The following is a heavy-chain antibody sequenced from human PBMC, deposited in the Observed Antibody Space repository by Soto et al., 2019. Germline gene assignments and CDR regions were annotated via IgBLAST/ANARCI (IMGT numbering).Heavy chain of an antibody. CDR2: IYYSGST. Sequence: SETLSLTCTVSGGSVSSGSYYWSWIRQPPGKGLEWIGYIYYSGSTNYNPSLKSRVTISVDTSKNQFSLKLSSVTAADTAVYYCARGMVRGWFDPWGQGTLVTVSS. D-gene: IGHD2-8*01. CDR1: GGSVSSGSYY. V-gene: IGHV4-61*01. J-gene: IGHJ5*02. CDR3: ARGMVRGWFDP.